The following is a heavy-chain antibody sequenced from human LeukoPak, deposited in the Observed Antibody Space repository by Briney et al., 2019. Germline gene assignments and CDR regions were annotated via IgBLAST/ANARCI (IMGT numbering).Heavy chain of an antibody. CDR3: ARARGRLLLIDY. CDR2: IYSSGST. J-gene: IGHJ4*02. D-gene: IGHD2-15*01. Sequence: PSETLSLTCTVSGGSISSYYWNWIRQPAGKGLEWIGRIYSSGSTDYNPSLKSRVTMTVDTSKNQFSLNLSSVTAADSAVYYCARARGRLLLIDYWGQGTLATVSS. V-gene: IGHV4-4*07. CDR1: GGSISSYY.